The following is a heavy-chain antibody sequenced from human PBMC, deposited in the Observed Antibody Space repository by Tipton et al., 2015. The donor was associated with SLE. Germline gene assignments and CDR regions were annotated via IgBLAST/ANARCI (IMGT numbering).Heavy chain of an antibody. D-gene: IGHD6-19*01. CDR1: GGSISSYY. Sequence: TLSLTCTVSGGSISSYYWSWIRQPPGKGLEWIGYIYYSGSTNYNPSLRSRVTMSVDTSKNQFSLNLSSVTAADTAVYYCARDRGSAWSSSFDYWGQGTLVNVSS. CDR3: ARDRGSAWSSSFDY. CDR2: IYYSGST. V-gene: IGHV4-59*12. J-gene: IGHJ4*02.